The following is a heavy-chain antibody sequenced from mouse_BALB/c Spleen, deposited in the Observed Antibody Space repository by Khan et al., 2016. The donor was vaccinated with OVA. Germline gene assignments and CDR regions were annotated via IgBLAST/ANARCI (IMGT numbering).Heavy chain of an antibody. CDR3: VRDGAYHRNDGWFAY. D-gene: IGHD2-14*01. Sequence: QVQLKESGAELVRPGASVKLSCKASGYTFTSYTIPWIQLRPGQGLEWIGYINPSNGYTNYNQKFKDKATFTADKSSTTVYMELSSLTSDDAELYNCVRDGAYHRNDGWFAYWGQGTLVTVSA. J-gene: IGHJ3*01. V-gene: IGHV1-4*01. CDR1: GYTFTSYT. CDR2: INPSNGYT.